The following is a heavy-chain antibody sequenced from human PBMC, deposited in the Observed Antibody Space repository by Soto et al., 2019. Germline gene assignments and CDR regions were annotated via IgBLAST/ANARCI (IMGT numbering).Heavy chain of an antibody. CDR2: IKQDGSET. Sequence: GGSLRLPCAASGFTFNTYWMTWGRQAPGKGLEWVGNIKQDGSETYYVDSVKGRFTISRDNAKNSLYLQMNSLRAEDTAVYYCAKGSQYYYDSSGYFDYWGLGTLVTVSS. D-gene: IGHD3-22*01. V-gene: IGHV3-7*05. CDR1: GFTFNTYW. CDR3: AKGSQYYYDSSGYFDY. J-gene: IGHJ4*02.